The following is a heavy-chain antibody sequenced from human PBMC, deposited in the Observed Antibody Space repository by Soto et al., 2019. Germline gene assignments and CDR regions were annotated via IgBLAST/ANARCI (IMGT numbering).Heavy chain of an antibody. CDR1: GVSISSGGYY. V-gene: IGHV4-31*03. D-gene: IGHD2-2*01. J-gene: IGHJ5*02. Sequence: SETLSLTCTVSGVSISSGGYYWSWIRQHPGKGLEWIGYIYYSGSTYYNPSLKSRVTISVDTSKNQFSLKLSSVTAADTAVYYCARNGLRRGYQLLGNWFDPWGQGALVTVSS. CDR3: ARNGLRRGYQLLGNWFDP. CDR2: IYYSGST.